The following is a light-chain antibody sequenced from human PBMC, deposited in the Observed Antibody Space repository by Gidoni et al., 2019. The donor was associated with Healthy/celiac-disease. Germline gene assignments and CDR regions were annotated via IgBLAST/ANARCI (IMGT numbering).Light chain of an antibody. V-gene: IGLV2-14*01. J-gene: IGLJ2*01. CDR3: SSYTSSSTLVV. CDR1: SSDFGGYNY. Sequence: QSALTQPASVSGSPGQSITISCTGTSSDFGGYNYVSWYQQHPGKAPKLMIYDVSNRHSGVSNRFSGSKSGNTASLTISGLQAEDEADYYCSSYTSSSTLVVFGGGTKLTVL. CDR2: DVS.